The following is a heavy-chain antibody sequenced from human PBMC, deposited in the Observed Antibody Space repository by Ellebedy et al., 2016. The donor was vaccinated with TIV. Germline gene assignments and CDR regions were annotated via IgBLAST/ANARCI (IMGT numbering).Heavy chain of an antibody. Sequence: SETLSLTCDVSGDSISSDSWWNWVRQIPGKGLEWVGQIFHRGSFNYNSSLKGRVTLSVDKSTNQFSLKVTSVTAADTAIYYCARGRVSGSGWPILDYWGQGALVTVSS. CDR1: GDSISSDSW. CDR2: IFHRGSF. CDR3: ARGRVSGSGWPILDY. D-gene: IGHD6-25*01. V-gene: IGHV4-4*02. J-gene: IGHJ4*02.